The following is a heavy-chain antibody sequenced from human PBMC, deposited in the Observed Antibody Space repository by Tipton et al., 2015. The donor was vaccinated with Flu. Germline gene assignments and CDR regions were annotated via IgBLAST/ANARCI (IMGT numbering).Heavy chain of an antibody. J-gene: IGHJ1*01. V-gene: IGHV3-72*01. Sequence: QLVQSGGGLVQPGGSLRLSCAASGFTLSDNYMDWVRLPPGKGLEWVGRSRSLALNNIIQYAASVRGRFTISRDDSTNSLYLQMNSLRSEDTAVYYCTGSCFQHWGQGALVTVSS. D-gene: IGHD6-13*01. CDR1: GFTLSDNY. CDR2: SRSLALNNII. CDR3: TGSCFQH.